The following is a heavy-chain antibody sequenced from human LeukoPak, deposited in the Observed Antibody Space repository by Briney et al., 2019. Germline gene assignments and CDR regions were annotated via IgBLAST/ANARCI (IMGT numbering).Heavy chain of an antibody. Sequence: ASVKVSCKASGYTFTSYGISWLRQAPGLGLEWMGWISAYNGNTNYAQKLQGRVTMTTDTSTSTAYMELRSLRSDDTAVYYCARDGGTAVAAPFDYWGQGTLVTVSS. J-gene: IGHJ4*02. CDR3: ARDGGTAVAAPFDY. CDR2: ISAYNGNT. CDR1: GYTFTSYG. D-gene: IGHD6-19*01. V-gene: IGHV1-18*01.